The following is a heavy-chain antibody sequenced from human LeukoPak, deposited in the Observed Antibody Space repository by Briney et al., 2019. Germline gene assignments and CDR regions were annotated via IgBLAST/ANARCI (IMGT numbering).Heavy chain of an antibody. CDR2: ISAGGDLT. CDR1: GFTFSSYG. D-gene: IGHD1-26*01. V-gene: IGHV3-23*01. J-gene: IGHJ4*02. CDR3: AKGLISSATYFSYFDY. Sequence: QPGGSLLLSCAASGFTFSSYGMSWVRQAPGKGREWVAAISAGGDLTNYADSVEGRFTISRDSSKNMLYVQMNSLRAEDTAIYYCAKGLISSATYFSYFDYRGQGTLVTVSS.